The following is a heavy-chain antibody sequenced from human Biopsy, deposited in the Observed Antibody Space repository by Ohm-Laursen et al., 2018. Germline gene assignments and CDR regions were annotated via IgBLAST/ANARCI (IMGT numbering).Heavy chain of an antibody. J-gene: IGHJ6*02. D-gene: IGHD2-21*01. Sequence: SETLSLTCTVSGDSISSSNFYWAWIRQPPGKGLEWIGFIYNTERTNYNPSLKSRVTISLDTSKNQFSLELSSVIPSDTAVYYCAIDRVPRRGVMPVYYYGMDVWGQGSTVTVSS. V-gene: IGHV4-39*07. CDR1: GDSISSSNFY. CDR2: IYNTERT. CDR3: AIDRVPRRGVMPVYYYGMDV.